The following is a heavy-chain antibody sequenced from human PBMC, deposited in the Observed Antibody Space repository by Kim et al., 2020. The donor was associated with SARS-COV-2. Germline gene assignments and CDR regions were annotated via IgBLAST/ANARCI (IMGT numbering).Heavy chain of an antibody. CDR3: AREGGGNSALDY. CDR2: IYYSGST. Sequence: SETLSLTCTVSGGSISSGGYYWSWIRQHPGKGLEWIGYIYYSGSTYYNPSLKSRVTISVDTSKNQFSLKLSSVTAADTAVYYCAREGGGNSALDYWGQGTLVTVSS. V-gene: IGHV4-31*03. CDR1: GGSISSGGYY. J-gene: IGHJ4*02. D-gene: IGHD2-21*02.